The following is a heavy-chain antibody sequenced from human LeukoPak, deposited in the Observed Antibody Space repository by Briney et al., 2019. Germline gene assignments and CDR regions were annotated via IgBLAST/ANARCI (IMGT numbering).Heavy chain of an antibody. J-gene: IGHJ4*02. CDR1: GFTFSSNG. CDR2: IRNHGNDE. D-gene: IGHD6-13*01. V-gene: IGHV3-30*02. CDR3: AKDASWSLDY. Sequence: GGSLRLFCAASGFTFSSNGMHWVRQAPGKGLEWVAMIRNHGNDEYHADSVKGRLSVSRDNSKNTMYLQMNSLRAEDTAVYYCAKDASWSLDYWGQGTLVTVSP.